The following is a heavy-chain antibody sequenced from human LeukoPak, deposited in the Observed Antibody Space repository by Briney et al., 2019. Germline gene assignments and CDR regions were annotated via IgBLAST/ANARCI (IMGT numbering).Heavy chain of an antibody. J-gene: IGHJ6*04. D-gene: IGHD6-13*01. CDR3: ARRSWYYYYYGMDV. CDR2: INHSGST. Sequence: SGTLSLTCAVYGGSFSGYYWSWIRQPPGKGLEWIGEINHSGSTNYNPSLKSRVTISVDTSKNQFSLKLSSVTAADTAVYYCARRSWYYYYYGMDVWGKGTTVTVSS. V-gene: IGHV4-34*01. CDR1: GGSFSGYY.